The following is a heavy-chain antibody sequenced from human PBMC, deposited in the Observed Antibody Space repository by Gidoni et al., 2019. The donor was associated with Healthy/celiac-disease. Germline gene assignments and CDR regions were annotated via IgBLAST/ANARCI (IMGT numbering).Heavy chain of an antibody. J-gene: IGHJ4*02. CDR3: TTGSRISSGWYGQGY. CDR1: GFTLCNAW. V-gene: IGHV3-15*04. Sequence: EVQLVEPGGGLVKPGGSLRLPCAASGFTLCNAWMSWVRQAPGKGLEWVDRIESKTDGGTTDYAAPEKGRFTISRDDSKNTLYLQMNSLKTEDTAVYYCTTGSRISSGWYGQGYWGQGTLVTVSS. CDR2: IESKTDGGTT. D-gene: IGHD6-19*01.